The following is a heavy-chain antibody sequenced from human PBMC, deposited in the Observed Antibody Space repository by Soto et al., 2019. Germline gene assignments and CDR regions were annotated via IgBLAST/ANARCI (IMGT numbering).Heavy chain of an antibody. J-gene: IGHJ4*02. CDR1: GFTVSSDH. CDR2: FYGDGAT. V-gene: IGHV3-53*01. Sequence: EAQLVESGGGLIQPGGSLRLSCAASGFTVSSDHMSWVRQAPGQGLEWVAGFYGDGATSYSDSAKGRFTISRDNSKNTLSLQMNRLRAEDTAHYYCVRLSGGPRYWGQGTLVTVSS. CDR3: VRLSGGPRY. D-gene: IGHD3-10*01.